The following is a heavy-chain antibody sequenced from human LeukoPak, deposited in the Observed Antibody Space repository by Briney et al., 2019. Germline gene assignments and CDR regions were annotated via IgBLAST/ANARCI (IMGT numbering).Heavy chain of an antibody. J-gene: IGHJ4*02. CDR2: IYYSGST. CDR3: AVVVVVAAYVDY. D-gene: IGHD2-15*01. CDR1: GYSISSSSYY. Sequence: SETLSLTCAVSGYSISSSSYYWGWIRQPPGKGLEWIGSIYYSGSTYYNPSLKSRVTISVDTSKNQFSLKLSSVTAADTAVYYCAVVVVVAAYVDYWGQGTLVTVSS. V-gene: IGHV4-39*01.